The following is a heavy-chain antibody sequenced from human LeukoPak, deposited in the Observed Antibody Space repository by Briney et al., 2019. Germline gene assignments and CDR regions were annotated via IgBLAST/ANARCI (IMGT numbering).Heavy chain of an antibody. CDR1: AYTFTGYY. CDR2: INPNSGGT. D-gene: IGHD6-19*01. V-gene: IGHV1-2*02. J-gene: IGHJ4*02. CDR3: ARSSGWSLFDY. Sequence: GASVKVSCKASAYTFTGYYIHWVRHAPGQGLEWMGWINPNSGGTNYAQKFQGRVTMTRDTSISTAYMELSTLRSDDTAVYYCARSSGWSLFDYWGQGTLVTVSS.